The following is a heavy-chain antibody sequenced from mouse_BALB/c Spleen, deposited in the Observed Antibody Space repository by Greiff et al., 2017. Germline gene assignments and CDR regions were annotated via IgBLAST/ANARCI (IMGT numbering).Heavy chain of an antibody. CDR2: INPSTGYT. D-gene: IGHD2-3*01. V-gene: IGHV1-7*01. CDR1: GYTFTSYW. CDR3: ARFDDGYYHYAMDY. Sequence: VQLQQSGAELAKPGASVKMSCKASGYTFTSYWMHWVKQRPGQGLEWIGYINPSTGYTEYNQKFKDKATLTADKSSSTAYMQLSSLTSEDSAVYYCARFDDGYYHYAMDYWGQGTSVTASS. J-gene: IGHJ4*01.